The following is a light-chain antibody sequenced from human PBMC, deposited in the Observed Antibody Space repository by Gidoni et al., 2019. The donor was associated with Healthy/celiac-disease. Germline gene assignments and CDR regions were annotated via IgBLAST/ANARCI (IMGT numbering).Light chain of an antibody. Sequence: EMVLQQPPATLSLSPGERATLSCRASQSVSSYLAWYQQKPGQAPRLLIYDASNRATGIPARFSGSGSGTDFTLTISSLEPEDFAVYYCQQRSNWPPITFGQGTRLEIK. CDR3: QQRSNWPPIT. J-gene: IGKJ5*01. CDR2: DAS. CDR1: QSVSSY. V-gene: IGKV3-11*01.